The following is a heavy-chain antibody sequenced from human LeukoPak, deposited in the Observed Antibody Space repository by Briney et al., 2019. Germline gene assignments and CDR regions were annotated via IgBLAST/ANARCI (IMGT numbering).Heavy chain of an antibody. Sequence: GGSLRLSCVASGFTFRSYAMSWVRQAPGKGLEWVSVISGSGDSRYYADSVKGRFIISRDNSKNTLYLQMNSLRAEDTAVYYCAHGYLGVIFDYWGQGTLVTVSS. D-gene: IGHD1-26*01. CDR1: GFTFRSYA. J-gene: IGHJ4*02. V-gene: IGHV3-23*01. CDR2: ISGSGDSR. CDR3: AHGYLGVIFDY.